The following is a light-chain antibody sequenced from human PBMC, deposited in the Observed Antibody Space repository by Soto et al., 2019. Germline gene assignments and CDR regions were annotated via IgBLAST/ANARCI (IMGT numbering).Light chain of an antibody. Sequence: DIQMTQSPSTLSASVGDRVTLTCRASQSVSSWLAWYQQKPGKAPNVLIFDASNLESGVPSRFSGSGSGTEFTLTISSLQPDDFATYYCQQYNLYPYTFGQGTKLEIK. CDR3: QQYNLYPYT. CDR2: DAS. V-gene: IGKV1-5*01. CDR1: QSVSSW. J-gene: IGKJ2*01.